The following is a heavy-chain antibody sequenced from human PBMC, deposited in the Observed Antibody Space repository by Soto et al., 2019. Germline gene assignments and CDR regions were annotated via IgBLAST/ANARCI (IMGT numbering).Heavy chain of an antibody. V-gene: IGHV4-59*01. J-gene: IGHJ5*01. CDR1: GGSISRYY. CDR2: IYYSGST. CDR3: ARGGFILVVPAAKACFDS. Sequence: TENPSLTCTVSGGSISRYYCSWIRQPPGKGLEWIGYIYYSGSTNYNPSLKSRVTISVDTSKNQFSLKLSSVTAADTAVYYCARGGFILVVPAAKACFDS. D-gene: IGHD2-2*01.